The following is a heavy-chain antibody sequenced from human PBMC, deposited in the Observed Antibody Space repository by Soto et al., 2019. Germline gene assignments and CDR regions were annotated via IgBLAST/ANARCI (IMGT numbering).Heavy chain of an antibody. Sequence: PSETLSLTCTVSGGSISSSSYYWGWIRQPPGKGLEWIGSIYYSGSTYYNPSLKSRVTISVDTSKNQFSLKLSSVTAADTAVYYCASKWSSGWYVEYFQHWGQGTLVTVSS. CDR2: IYYSGST. CDR1: GGSISSSSYY. J-gene: IGHJ1*01. D-gene: IGHD6-19*01. V-gene: IGHV4-39*01. CDR3: ASKWSSGWYVEYFQH.